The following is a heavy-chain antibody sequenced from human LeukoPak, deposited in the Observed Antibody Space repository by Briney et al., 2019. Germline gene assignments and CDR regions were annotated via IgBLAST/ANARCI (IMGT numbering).Heavy chain of an antibody. CDR3: ARDSHFYDSSQSGAGYMDV. CDR2: INTNTGKP. J-gene: IGHJ6*03. D-gene: IGHD3-22*01. Sequence: SELKKPGASVKVSCKASGYTFTSCAMNWVRQAPGQGLEWMGWINTNTGKPTYAQGFTGRFVFSLDTSVSTAYLQISSLNAEDTVVYYCARDSHFYDSSQSGAGYMDVWGKGTTVTVS. V-gene: IGHV7-4-1*02. CDR1: GYTFTSCA.